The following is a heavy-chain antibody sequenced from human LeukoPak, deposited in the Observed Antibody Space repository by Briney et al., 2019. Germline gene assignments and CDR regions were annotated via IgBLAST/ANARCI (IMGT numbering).Heavy chain of an antibody. Sequence: ASVKVSCKASGYTFTSYGISWVRQAPGQGLEWMGWISAYNGNTNYAQKLQGRVTMTTDTSTSTVYMELRSLRSDDTAVYYCARVIGGSGTSPQARGYSDYWGQGTLVTVSS. CDR1: GYTFTSYG. J-gene: IGHJ4*02. CDR2: ISAYNGNT. CDR3: ARVIGGSGTSPQARGYSDY. V-gene: IGHV1-18*01. D-gene: IGHD3-10*01.